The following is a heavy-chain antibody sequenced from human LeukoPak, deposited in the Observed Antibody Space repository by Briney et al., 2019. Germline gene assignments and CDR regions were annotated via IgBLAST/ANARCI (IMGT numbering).Heavy chain of an antibody. Sequence: SETLSLTCTVSGASISSYYWSWIRQHPGKGLEWIGYIYYSGSTYYNPSLKSRVTISVDTSKNQFSLKLSSVTAADTAVYYCARRYCSGGSCYVDYWGQGTLVTVSS. J-gene: IGHJ4*02. CDR3: ARRYCSGGSCYVDY. CDR2: IYYSGST. V-gene: IGHV4-59*06. CDR1: GASISSYY. D-gene: IGHD2-15*01.